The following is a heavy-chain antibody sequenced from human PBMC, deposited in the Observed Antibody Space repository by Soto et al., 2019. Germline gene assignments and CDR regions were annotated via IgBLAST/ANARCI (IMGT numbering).Heavy chain of an antibody. CDR2: ISAYNGNT. D-gene: IGHD1-7*01. CDR3: ARGILGPELRIFDY. Sequence: ASVKVSCKASGYTFTSYAICWVRQAPGQGLEWMGWISAYNGNTNYAQKLQGRVTMTTDTSTSTAYMELRSLRSDDTAVYYCARGILGPELRIFDYWGQGTLVTVSS. CDR1: GYTFTSYA. J-gene: IGHJ4*02. V-gene: IGHV1-18*01.